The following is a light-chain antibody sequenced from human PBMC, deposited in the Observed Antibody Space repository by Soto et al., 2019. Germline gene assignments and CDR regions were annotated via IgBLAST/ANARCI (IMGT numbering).Light chain of an antibody. J-gene: IGLJ1*01. CDR3: GSYASSLYV. Sequence: QSALTQPASVSGSPGQSITISYTGTSSDVGSSDYVSWYQQHPGKAPKLMIYEVANRPSGFSNRFSGSKSGNTASLTISGLQAEDEADYYCGSYASSLYVFGTGTKVTVL. CDR2: EVA. CDR1: SSDVGSSDY. V-gene: IGLV2-14*01.